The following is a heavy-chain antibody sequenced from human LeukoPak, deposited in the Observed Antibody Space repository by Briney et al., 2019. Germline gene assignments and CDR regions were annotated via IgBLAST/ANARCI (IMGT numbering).Heavy chain of an antibody. V-gene: IGHV3-21*01. CDR1: GFTFSSYS. CDR3: ARVPRDGYNYVFDY. D-gene: IGHD5-24*01. CDR2: ISSSSSYI. Sequence: PGGSLRLSCAASGFTFSSYSMTWVRQAPGKGLEWVSSISSSSSYIYYADSVKGRFTISRDNAKNSLYLQMNSLRAEDTAVYYCARVPRDGYNYVFDYWGQGTLVTVSS. J-gene: IGHJ4*02.